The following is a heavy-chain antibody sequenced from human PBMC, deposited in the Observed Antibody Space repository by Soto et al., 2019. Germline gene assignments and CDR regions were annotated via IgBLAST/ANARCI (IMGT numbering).Heavy chain of an antibody. V-gene: IGHV3-23*01. Sequence: GGSLKLSCAASGFTFSRFAISLVRPAPGKGLEGVPGINSRAGTTYYADSVKGRFTISRDNSKNTLYLQMNSLTAEDTAVYYCAKDRSSTSCYAFDYWGRGTLVTVSS. D-gene: IGHD2-2*01. J-gene: IGHJ4*02. CDR1: GFTFSRFA. CDR2: INSRAGTT. CDR3: AKDRSSTSCYAFDY.